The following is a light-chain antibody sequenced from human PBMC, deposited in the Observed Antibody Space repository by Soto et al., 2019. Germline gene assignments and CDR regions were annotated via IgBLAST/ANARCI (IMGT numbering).Light chain of an antibody. CDR1: ESVNRF. CDR3: QQYNSWPRT. V-gene: IGKV3-15*01. J-gene: IGKJ1*01. Sequence: EIVMTQSPGPLSVSPGDGATLSCRASESVNRFLAWYQHKPGQAPRLLIYGASTRAAGVPVRFSGSGSGTESTLTISSLQSEDLAVYYCQQYNSWPRTFGQGTKVEIK. CDR2: GAS.